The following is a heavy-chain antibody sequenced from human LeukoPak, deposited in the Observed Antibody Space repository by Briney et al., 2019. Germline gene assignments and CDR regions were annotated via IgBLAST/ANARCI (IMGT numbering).Heavy chain of an antibody. CDR2: IKQDESEK. CDR1: GFTFSTYW. CDR3: VRVVPREIAVAGTSLDP. V-gene: IGHV3-7*01. D-gene: IGHD6-19*01. J-gene: IGHJ5*02. Sequence: GGSLRLSCAASGFTFSTYWMTWVRQAPGKGLEWVANIKQDESEKYYVDSVKGRFTISRDNAKNSLYLQMNSLRAEDTAVYYCVRVVPREIAVAGTSLDPWGQGTLVTVSS.